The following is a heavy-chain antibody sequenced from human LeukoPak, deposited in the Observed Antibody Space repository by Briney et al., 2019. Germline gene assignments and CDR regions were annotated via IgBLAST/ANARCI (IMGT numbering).Heavy chain of an antibody. V-gene: IGHV4-59*01. D-gene: IGHD3-9*01. J-gene: IGHJ2*01. CDR3: ARAHYDILTGYFYWYFDL. CDR1: GGSISSYY. Sequence: PSETLSLTCTVTGGSISSYYWSWIRQPPGKGLEWIGYIYSSGSTNYNPSLKSRVTISVDTSKNQFSLKLSSVTAADTAVYYCARAHYDILTGYFYWYFDLWGRGTLVTVSS. CDR2: IYSSGST.